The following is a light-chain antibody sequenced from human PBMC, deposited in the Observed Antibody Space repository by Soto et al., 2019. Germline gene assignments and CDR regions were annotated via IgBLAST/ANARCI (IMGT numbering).Light chain of an antibody. J-gene: IGKJ2*01. CDR3: QQSYSTPYT. Sequence: DIQMTQSPSSLSASVGDSVTITCRASQTISSYLNWYQQKPGKAPKVLIYAASSLQSGVPSRFSGSGSGTDFTLTISSLQPEDFATYYCQQSYSTPYTFGQGTKLEIK. CDR2: AAS. V-gene: IGKV1-39*01. CDR1: QTISSY.